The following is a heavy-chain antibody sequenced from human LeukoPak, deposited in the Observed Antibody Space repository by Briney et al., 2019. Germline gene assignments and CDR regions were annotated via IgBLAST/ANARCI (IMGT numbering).Heavy chain of an antibody. CDR2: IRSKAYGGTT. D-gene: IGHD3-3*01. J-gene: IGHJ4*02. Sequence: SGGSLRLSCTASGFTFGDYAMSWFRQAPGKGLEWVGFIRSKAYGGTTEYAASVKGRFTISRDDSKSIAYLQMSSLKTEDTAVYYCTRDPPPAIPGFDFWSGYYWSIWGQGTLVTVSS. CDR1: GFTFGDYA. V-gene: IGHV3-49*03. CDR3: TRDPPPAIPGFDFWSGYYWSI.